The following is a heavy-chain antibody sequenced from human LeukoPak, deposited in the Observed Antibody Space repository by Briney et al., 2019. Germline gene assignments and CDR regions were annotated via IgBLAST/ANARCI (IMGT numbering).Heavy chain of an antibody. CDR3: GLYYGSWSYYILA. CDR2: ISSSGDYI. Sequence: GGSLRLSCAASGFIFSSYSMKWVRQAPGKGLEWVSSISSSGDYIYYADSVKGRFTISRDNAKNSLYLQINSLRAEDTALYYCGLYYGSWSYYILAWGQGALVTVSS. V-gene: IGHV3-21*01. D-gene: IGHD3-10*01. CDR1: GFIFSSYS. J-gene: IGHJ5*02.